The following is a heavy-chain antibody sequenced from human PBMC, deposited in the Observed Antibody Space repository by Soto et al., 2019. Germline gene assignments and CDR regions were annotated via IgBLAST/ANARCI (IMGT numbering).Heavy chain of an antibody. J-gene: IGHJ3*02. CDR2: LTPSGGGT. V-gene: IGHV3-23*01. CDR3: AHPRGYGVFDAYDI. D-gene: IGHD4-17*01. CDR1: GFTFSTYA. Sequence: EAQLLESGGGLVQPGGSLRLSCVASGFTFSTYAMSWVRQAPGKGLEWVSALTPSGGGTYYADSVKGRFTISRDNSMNPLYLQKNSLRIEDTAVYYCAHPRGYGVFDAYDIWGQGTMVTVSS.